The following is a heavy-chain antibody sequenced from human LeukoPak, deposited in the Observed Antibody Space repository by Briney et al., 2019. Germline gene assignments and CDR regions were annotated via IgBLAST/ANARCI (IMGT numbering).Heavy chain of an antibody. CDR2: ISSDGSDK. J-gene: IGHJ4*02. CDR3: ASQTYSGSCYY. Sequence: GKSLRLSCAASGFTFSSYGMHWVRQAPGKGLEWVAVISSDGSDKYYADSVKGRFTISRDNSKNTMYLQMNSLRDEDTAVYYCASQTYSGSCYYWGQGTLVTVSS. D-gene: IGHD6-13*01. V-gene: IGHV3-30*03. CDR1: GFTFSSYG.